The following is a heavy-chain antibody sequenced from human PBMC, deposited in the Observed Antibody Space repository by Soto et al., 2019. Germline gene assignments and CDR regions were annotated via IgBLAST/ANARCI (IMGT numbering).Heavy chain of an antibody. CDR1: GYTFTSYG. Sequence: ASVKVSCKASGYTFTSYGISWVRQAPGQGLEWMGWISAYNGNTNYAQKLQGRVTMTTDTSTSTAYMELRSLRSDDTAVYYCARDRAGDDFWSGSWHWFDPWGQGTLVTVSS. J-gene: IGHJ5*02. D-gene: IGHD3-3*01. CDR2: ISAYNGNT. CDR3: ARDRAGDDFWSGSWHWFDP. V-gene: IGHV1-18*01.